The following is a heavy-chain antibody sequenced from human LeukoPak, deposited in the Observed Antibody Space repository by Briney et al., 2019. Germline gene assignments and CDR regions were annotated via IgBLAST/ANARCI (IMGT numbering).Heavy chain of an antibody. CDR2: INAGNGNT. CDR3: ARHPGIAAAGWIWNYGMDV. Sequence: GASVKVSCKASGYTFTSYAMHWVRQAPGQRLEWMGWINAGNGNTKYSQKFQGRVTITRDTSASTAYMELSSLRSEDTAVYYCARHPGIAAAGWIWNYGMDVWGQGTTVTVSS. D-gene: IGHD6-13*01. CDR1: GYTFTSYA. J-gene: IGHJ6*02. V-gene: IGHV1-3*01.